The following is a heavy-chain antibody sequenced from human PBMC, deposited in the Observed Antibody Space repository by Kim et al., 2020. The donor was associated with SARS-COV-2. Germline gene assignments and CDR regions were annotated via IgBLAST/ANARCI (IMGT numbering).Heavy chain of an antibody. V-gene: IGHV4-34*01. CDR2: INHSGST. CDR3: ARGRPVLLWFGIGFDY. J-gene: IGHJ4*02. CDR1: GGSFSGYY. D-gene: IGHD3-10*01. Sequence: SETLSLTCAVYGGSFSGYYWSWIRQPPGKGLEWIGEINHSGSTNYNPSLKSRVTISVDTSKNQFSLKLSSVTAADTAVYYCARGRPVLLWFGIGFDYWGQGTLVTVSS.